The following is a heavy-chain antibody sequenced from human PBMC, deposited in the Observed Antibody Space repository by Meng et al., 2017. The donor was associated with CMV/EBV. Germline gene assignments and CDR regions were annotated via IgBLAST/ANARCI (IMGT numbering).Heavy chain of an antibody. Sequence: ASVQVSCKASGYTFTGYYMHWVRQAPGQGLEWMGWINPNSGGTNYAQQFQGRVTMTRDTSISTAYMELSRLRSDDTAVYYCARFVGYCSSTSCYLKRGLVDYWGQGTLVTVSS. J-gene: IGHJ4*02. V-gene: IGHV1-2*02. CDR2: INPNSGGT. D-gene: IGHD2-2*01. CDR3: ARFVGYCSSTSCYLKRGLVDY. CDR1: GYTFTGYY.